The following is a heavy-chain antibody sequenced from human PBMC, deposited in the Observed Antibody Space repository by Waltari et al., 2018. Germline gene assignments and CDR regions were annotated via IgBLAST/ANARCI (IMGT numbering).Heavy chain of an antibody. D-gene: IGHD3-3*01. Sequence: EVQLLESGGGLVQPGGSLRLSCAASGFTFSSYAMSWVRQAPGKGLEWVSAISGSGGSTYYADSVKGRFTISRDNSKNTLYLQMNSLRAEDTAVYYCLKYRYITIFGVVDGMDVWGQGTTVTVSS. J-gene: IGHJ6*02. V-gene: IGHV3-23*01. CDR1: GFTFSSYA. CDR2: ISGSGGST. CDR3: LKYRYITIFGVVDGMDV.